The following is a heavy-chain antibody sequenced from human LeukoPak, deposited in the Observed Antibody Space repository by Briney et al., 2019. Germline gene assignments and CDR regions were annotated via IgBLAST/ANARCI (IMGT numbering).Heavy chain of an antibody. CDR1: GYTFTSYD. V-gene: IGHV1-8*01. CDR2: MNPNSGNT. D-gene: IGHD3-10*01. J-gene: IGHJ5*02. Sequence: SVKVSCKASGYTFTSYDINWVRQATGQGLEWMGWMNPNSGNTGYAQKFQGRVTMTRNTSISTAYMELSSLRSEDTAVYYCARVRGVRGVDTYNWFDPWGQGTLVTVSS. CDR3: ARVRGVRGVDTYNWFDP.